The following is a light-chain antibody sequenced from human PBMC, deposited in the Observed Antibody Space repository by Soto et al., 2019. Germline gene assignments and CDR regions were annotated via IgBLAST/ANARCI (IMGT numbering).Light chain of an antibody. Sequence: SYELTQPPSVSVSPGQTASITCSGDKLGDKYAWRYQQKAGQSPVMVIYQDSKRPSGIPERFSGSNSGNIATLTISGTQAMDEAAYYCQAWDSNTAVFGTGTKLTVL. CDR1: KLGDKY. V-gene: IGLV3-1*01. CDR2: QDS. J-gene: IGLJ1*01. CDR3: QAWDSNTAV.